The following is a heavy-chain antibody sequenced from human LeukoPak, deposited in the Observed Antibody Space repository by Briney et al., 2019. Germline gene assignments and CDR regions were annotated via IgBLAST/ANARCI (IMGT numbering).Heavy chain of an antibody. CDR2: ISSDDSIT. V-gene: IGHV3-74*01. D-gene: IGHD5-12*01. CDR1: GFTFSSYW. Sequence: PGGSLRLSCAASGFTFSSYWMHWVRQAPGQGLMWVSGISSDDSITDYADSVKGRFTISRDNAKNTLYLQMNSLRAEDTAVYYCVRARGYMDVCGKGTTVIVFS. J-gene: IGHJ6*03. CDR3: VRARGYMDV.